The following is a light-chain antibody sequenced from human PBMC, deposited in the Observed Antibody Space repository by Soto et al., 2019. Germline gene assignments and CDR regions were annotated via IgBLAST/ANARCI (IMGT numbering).Light chain of an antibody. V-gene: IGLV2-11*01. CDR2: DVT. CDR1: SFDVGGYNY. Sequence: QSALTQPPSASGSPGQSVTISCTGTSFDVGGYNYVSWFQQHPGKAPQLLIYDVTKRPSGVPDRFSGSKSGNTAALTISGLQAEDEAESFCSSYAGSYTWIFGSGTKVTVL. J-gene: IGLJ1*01. CDR3: SSYAGSYTWI.